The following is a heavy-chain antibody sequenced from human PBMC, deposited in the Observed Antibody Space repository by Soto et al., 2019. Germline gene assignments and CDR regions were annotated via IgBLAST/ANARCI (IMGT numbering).Heavy chain of an antibody. CDR3: ARDFHLFTSTSGYYYSYMDV. CDR1: GFTFSAYW. CDR2: INQDGSGE. Sequence: EVPLVESGGDLVQPGGSLRLSCAASGFTFSAYWMSWVRQAPGKGLEWVANINQDGSGEYDVDSVKARFTISRDNAKNSLDLQTNSLRAEDTAVYYCARDFHLFTSTSGYYYSYMDVWGEGNTGTVSS. V-gene: IGHV3-7*01. D-gene: IGHD2-2*01. J-gene: IGHJ6*03.